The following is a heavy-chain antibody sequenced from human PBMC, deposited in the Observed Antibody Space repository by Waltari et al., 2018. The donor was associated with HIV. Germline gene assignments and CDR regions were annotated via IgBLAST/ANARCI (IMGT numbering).Heavy chain of an antibody. CDR3: ARAGDSNYGYWCFDL. CDR1: GFTVNSNY. CDR2: INSGRRT. D-gene: IGHD4-4*01. V-gene: IGHV3-53*01. Sequence: EVQLVESGGGLIQPGGSLRLSCAASGFTVNSNYMSWVRQAPGKGLEWVSLINSGRRTYYADSVKGRFTISRDNSKNTLYLQMNSLRAEDTAVYYCARAGDSNYGYWCFDLWGRGSLVTVSS. J-gene: IGHJ2*01.